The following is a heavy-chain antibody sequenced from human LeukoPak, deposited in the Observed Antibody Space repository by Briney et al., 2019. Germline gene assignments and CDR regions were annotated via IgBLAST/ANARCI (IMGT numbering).Heavy chain of an antibody. CDR3: ALRVTPRH. Sequence: GGSLRLSRAASGFTFSSYAMHWVRQAPGKGLEWVAVISYDGSNKYYADSVKGRFTISRDNAKNTLYLQMNSLRAEDTAVYYCALRVTPRHWGQGTLVTVSS. CDR2: ISYDGSNK. J-gene: IGHJ4*02. CDR1: GFTFSSYA. V-gene: IGHV3-30-3*01. D-gene: IGHD4-23*01.